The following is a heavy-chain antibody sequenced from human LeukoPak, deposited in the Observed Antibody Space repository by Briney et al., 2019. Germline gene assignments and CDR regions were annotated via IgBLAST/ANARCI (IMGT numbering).Heavy chain of an antibody. CDR1: GGSISSSSYY. D-gene: IGHD3-10*01. V-gene: IGHV4-39*07. CDR2: IYYSGST. CDR3: ARVFDSGSQAYFYYMDV. J-gene: IGHJ6*03. Sequence: SETLSLTCTVSGGSISSSSYYWGWIRQPPGKGLEWIGSIYYSGSTYYNPSLKSRVTISVDTSKNQFSLKVSSVTTADTAVYYCARVFDSGSQAYFYYMDVWGEGTTVTIFS.